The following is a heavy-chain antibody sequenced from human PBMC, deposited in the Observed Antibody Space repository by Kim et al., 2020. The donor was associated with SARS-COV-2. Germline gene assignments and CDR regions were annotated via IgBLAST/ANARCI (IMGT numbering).Heavy chain of an antibody. V-gene: IGHV5-51*01. CDR1: GYSFTSYW. CDR2: IYPGDSDN. D-gene: IGHD6-19*01. J-gene: IGHJ3*02. CDR3: ARRAVAHSRGDAFDI. Sequence: GESLKISCKGSGYSFTSYWIGWVRQMPGKGLEWMGIIYPGDSDNRYSPSFQGQVTISADKSISTAYLQWSSLKASDTAMYYCARRAVAHSRGDAFDIWGQGTMVTVSS.